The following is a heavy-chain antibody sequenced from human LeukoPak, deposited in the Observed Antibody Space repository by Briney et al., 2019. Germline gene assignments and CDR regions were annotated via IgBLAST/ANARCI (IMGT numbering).Heavy chain of an antibody. Sequence: GGSLRLSCAVSGITLSNYGMSWVRQAPGKGLECVEGISDSAGRTNYADSVKGRFTISRDNPKNTLYLQMNSVRAEDTAVYYCAKEGPYCGGDCYFEGNWFDPWGQGTLVTVSS. CDR3: AKEGPYCGGDCYFEGNWFDP. J-gene: IGHJ5*02. CDR1: GITLSNYG. D-gene: IGHD2-21*02. CDR2: ISDSAGRT. V-gene: IGHV3-23*01.